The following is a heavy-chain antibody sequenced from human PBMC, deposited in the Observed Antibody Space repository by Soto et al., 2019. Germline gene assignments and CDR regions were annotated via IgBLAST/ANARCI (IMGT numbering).Heavy chain of an antibody. V-gene: IGHV3-23*01. CDR2: ISGGGTST. CDR1: GFTFSTYV. Sequence: EVQLLESGGGLVQPGGSLRVSCAASGFTFSTYVMSWVRQAPGKGLEWVSGISGGGTSTKYADSVKGRFTISRDNSKNTVYLQMNTLGADDMAVYYCVRGGERNTATHLKRPFDSWGQGTLVTVSS. CDR3: VRGGERNTATHLKRPFDS. D-gene: IGHD3-16*01. J-gene: IGHJ4*02.